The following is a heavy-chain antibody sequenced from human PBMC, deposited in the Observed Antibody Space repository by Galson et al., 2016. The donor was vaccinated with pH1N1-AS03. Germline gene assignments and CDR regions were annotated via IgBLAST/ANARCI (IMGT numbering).Heavy chain of an antibody. CDR2: IGYNGRT. D-gene: IGHD5-18*01. CDR3: ARGVDTSRSANPFDI. Sequence: ETLSLTCSVSGGSMSPYNWAWVRQPPGQGLEWIGYIGYNGRTNYSPSLKNRLTMSIDTSKNQFSLQLTSVTAADTAVYYCARGVDTSRSANPFDIWGQGTLVTVSS. CDR1: GGSMSPYN. J-gene: IGHJ4*02. V-gene: IGHV4-59*01.